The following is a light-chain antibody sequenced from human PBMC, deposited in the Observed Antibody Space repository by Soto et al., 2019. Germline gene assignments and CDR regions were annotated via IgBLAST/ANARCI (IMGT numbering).Light chain of an antibody. J-gene: IGLJ3*02. CDR1: SSVVGGYNY. CDR2: EVS. V-gene: IGLV2-14*01. CDR3: SSYTSSSIWV. Sequence: QSVLTQPASVSGSPGQSITISCTGTSSVVGGYNYVSWYQQHPGKAPKLMIYEVSNRPSGVSNRFSGSKSGNTASLTISGLQAEDEADYYCSSYTSSSIWVFGGGTKLTVL.